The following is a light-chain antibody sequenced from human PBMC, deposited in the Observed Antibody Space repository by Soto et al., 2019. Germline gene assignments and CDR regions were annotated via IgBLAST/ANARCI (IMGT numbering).Light chain of an antibody. CDR1: QSVSSN. V-gene: IGKV3-15*01. CDR3: QHTLKWPPT. J-gene: IGKJ1*01. Sequence: EIVMTQSPATLSVSPWERATLSCRASQSVSSNLAWYQQKPGQAPRLLIYGASTRATGIPARFSGSGSGTEFTLTISSLQSEDFALYYCQHTLKWPPTFGQGTKVDIK. CDR2: GAS.